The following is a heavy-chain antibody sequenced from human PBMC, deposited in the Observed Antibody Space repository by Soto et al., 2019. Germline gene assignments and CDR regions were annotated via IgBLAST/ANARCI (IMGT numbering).Heavy chain of an antibody. V-gene: IGHV1-46*01. CDR1: GYTFTSYY. D-gene: IGHD1-26*01. CDR3: ATQSGSYPLDY. J-gene: IGHJ4*02. CDR2: INPSGGSA. Sequence: VASVKVSCKASGYTFTSYYMHWVRQAPGQGLEWMGIINPSGGSASYAQKFQGRVTMTRDTSTSTVYMELSSLRSEDTAVYYCATQSGSYPLDYWGQGTLVTVSS.